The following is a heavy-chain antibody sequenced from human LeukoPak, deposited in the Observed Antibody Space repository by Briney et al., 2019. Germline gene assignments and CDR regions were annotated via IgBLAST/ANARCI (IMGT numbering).Heavy chain of an antibody. D-gene: IGHD1-26*01. J-gene: IGHJ4*02. V-gene: IGHV3-23*01. CDR1: GFTFSSYG. CDR3: ARDYRNSPAS. CDR2: ITTSGATT. Sequence: GGSLRLSCAASGFTFSSYGMSWVRQAPGKGLEWVSFITTSGATTSYADSVKGRFTISRDNPRNTLYMQMNSLRVEDTAVYFCARDYRNSPASWGQGTLVTVS.